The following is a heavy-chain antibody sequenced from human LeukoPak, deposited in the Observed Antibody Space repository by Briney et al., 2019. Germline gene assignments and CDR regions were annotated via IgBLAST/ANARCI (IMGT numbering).Heavy chain of an antibody. V-gene: IGHV4-34*01. Sequence: SETLSLTCAVYGGSFSGYYWSWIRQPPGKGLEWIGEINHSGSTNYNPSLKGRVTISVDTSKNQFSLKLSSVTAADTAVYYCARIAARRRDAFDIWGQGTTVTVSS. CDR3: ARIAARRRDAFDI. CDR2: INHSGST. CDR1: GGSFSGYY. D-gene: IGHD6-6*01. J-gene: IGHJ3*02.